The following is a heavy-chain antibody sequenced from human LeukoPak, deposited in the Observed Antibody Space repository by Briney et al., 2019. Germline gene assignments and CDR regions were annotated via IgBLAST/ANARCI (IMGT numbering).Heavy chain of an antibody. CDR3: ARSTMVRGVTRGYNWFDP. V-gene: IGHV4-59*01. D-gene: IGHD3-10*01. CDR2: IYYSGST. CDR1: GGSISSYY. Sequence: PSETLSLTCTVSGGSISSYYWSWIRQPPGKGLEWIGYIYYSGSTNYNPSLKSRVTISVDTSKNQFSLKLSSVTAADTAVYYCARSTMVRGVTRGYNWFDPWGQGTLVTVSS. J-gene: IGHJ5*02.